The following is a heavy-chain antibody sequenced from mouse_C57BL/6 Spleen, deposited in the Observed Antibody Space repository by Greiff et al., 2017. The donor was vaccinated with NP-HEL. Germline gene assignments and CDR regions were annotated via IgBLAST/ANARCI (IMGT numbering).Heavy chain of an antibody. V-gene: IGHV1-82*01. D-gene: IGHD2-4*01. CDR1: GYAFSSSW. CDR2: IYPGDGDT. CDR3: ARVYYDYDEGYFDY. J-gene: IGHJ2*01. Sequence: VQLQQSGPELVKPGASVKISCKASGYAFSSSWMNWVKQRPGKGLEWIGRIYPGDGDTNYNGKFKGKATLTADKSSSTAYMQLSSLTSEDSAVYFCARVYYDYDEGYFDYWGQGTTLTVSS.